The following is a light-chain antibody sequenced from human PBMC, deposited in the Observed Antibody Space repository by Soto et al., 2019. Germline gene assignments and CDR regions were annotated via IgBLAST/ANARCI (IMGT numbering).Light chain of an antibody. Sequence: QSVLTQPASVSGSPGQSITISCTGTSSDVGNYKYVSWYQLHPGKVPKLILYEVGNRPSGVSNRFSGSKSGNTASLTISGLQAEDEADYYCSSYGLASTVVFGTGTKLTVL. CDR1: SSDVGNYKY. CDR2: EVG. V-gene: IGLV2-14*01. CDR3: SSYGLASTVV. J-gene: IGLJ1*01.